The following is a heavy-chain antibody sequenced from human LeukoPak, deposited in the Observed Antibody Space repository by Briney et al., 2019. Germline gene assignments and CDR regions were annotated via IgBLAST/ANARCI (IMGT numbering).Heavy chain of an antibody. J-gene: IGHJ4*02. CDR2: IYYSGTT. Sequence: SETLSLTCTVSGASITGHYWSWIRQPPGKGLEWIGFIYYSGTTNYNPSLKSRVTISVDTSKNQFSLTLSSVTAAATAVYYCARHLGGGIYFDYWGQGTLVTVSS. V-gene: IGHV4-59*08. CDR1: GASITGHY. CDR3: ARHLGGGIYFDY. D-gene: IGHD3-16*01.